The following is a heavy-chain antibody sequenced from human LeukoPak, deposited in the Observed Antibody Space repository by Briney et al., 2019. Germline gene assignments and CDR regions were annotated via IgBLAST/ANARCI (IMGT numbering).Heavy chain of an antibody. CDR1: VYTFTDYY. CDR2: INPNTGGT. V-gene: IGHV1-2*02. Sequence: ASVRVSSKASVYTFTDYYIHWVRQAPGQGLEWMGWINPNTGGTNYAQKFQGRVTMTRDTSISTAYMDLSRLRSDDTAVYYCARPRAFSYGQMYYFDYWGQGALVTVSS. J-gene: IGHJ4*02. CDR3: ARPRAFSYGQMYYFDY. D-gene: IGHD5-18*01.